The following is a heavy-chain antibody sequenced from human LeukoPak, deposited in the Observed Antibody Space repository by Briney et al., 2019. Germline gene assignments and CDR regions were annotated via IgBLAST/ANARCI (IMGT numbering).Heavy chain of an antibody. CDR3: ARVAGSSGYYRFDP. CDR2: INPNSGGT. V-gene: IGHV1-2*02. CDR1: GYTFTGYY. J-gene: IGHJ5*02. Sequence: ASVKVSCKASGYTFTGYYVHWVRQAPGQGLEWMGWINPNSGGTNYAQKFQGRVTMTRDTSISTAYMELSRLRSDDTAVYYCARVAGSSGYYRFDPWGQGTLVTVSS. D-gene: IGHD3-22*01.